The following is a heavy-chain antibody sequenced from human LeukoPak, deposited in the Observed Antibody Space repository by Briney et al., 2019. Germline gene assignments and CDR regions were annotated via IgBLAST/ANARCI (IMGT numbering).Heavy chain of an antibody. CDR2: ISWNSGSI. V-gene: IGHV3-9*01. J-gene: IGHJ4*02. CDR3: AKDRLPVGVLFDF. Sequence: PGRSLRLSCAASGFIFDDYAMHWVRQAPGKGLEWVSRISWNSGSIGYADSAMGRFTISRDNAKSSLYLQMNSLRGEDTALYYCAKDRLPVGVLFDFWGQGTLVTVSS. CDR1: GFIFDDYA. D-gene: IGHD1-26*01.